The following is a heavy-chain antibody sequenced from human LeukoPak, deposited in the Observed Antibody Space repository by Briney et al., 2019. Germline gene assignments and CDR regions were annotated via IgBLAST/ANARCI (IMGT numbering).Heavy chain of an antibody. V-gene: IGHV4-39*01. CDR2: IYYSGST. J-gene: IGHJ6*02. Sequence: PSETLSLTCTVSGRSFSSSSYYWGRIRQPPGKGLEWIGSIYYSGSTYYNPSLKSRVTISVDTSKNQFSLKLSSVTAADTAVYYCARRDTAMGKSSGWSDYYYGMDVWGQGTTVTVSS. D-gene: IGHD5-18*01. CDR3: ARRDTAMGKSSGWSDYYYGMDV. CDR1: GRSFSSSSYY.